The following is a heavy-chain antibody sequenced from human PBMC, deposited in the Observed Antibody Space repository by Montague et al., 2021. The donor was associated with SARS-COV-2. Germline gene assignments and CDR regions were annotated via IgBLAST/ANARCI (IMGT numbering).Heavy chain of an antibody. J-gene: IGHJ4*02. Sequence: SETLSLTCTVSGGSISSSTYYWGWIRQPPGKGLEWIGSIYYSGSTYYNPSLKSRVTISVDTSKNQFSLKLSSVTAAETAVYYCARHGWGWLRLLRPFDYWGQGTLV. CDR2: IYYSGST. CDR3: ARHGWGWLRLLRPFDY. D-gene: IGHD5-12*01. CDR1: GGSISSSTYY. V-gene: IGHV4-39*01.